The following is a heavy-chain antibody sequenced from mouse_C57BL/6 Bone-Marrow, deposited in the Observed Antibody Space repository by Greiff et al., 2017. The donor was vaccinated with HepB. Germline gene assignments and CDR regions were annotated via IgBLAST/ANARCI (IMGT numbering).Heavy chain of an antibody. CDR1: GYTLTSYC. CDR3: AIRGGYYGG. CDR2: IHPSDSDT. J-gene: IGHJ2*01. D-gene: IGHD2-3*01. Sequence: VQLQQPGAELVQPGASVSVSCKASGYTLTSYCMHWVQQRPGQGLEWIGRIHPSDSDTNYNQNFKGMATLTVDKSSSTAYMKLSSLTSEDSAVYYCAIRGGYYGGWGQGTTLTVAS. V-gene: IGHV1-74*01.